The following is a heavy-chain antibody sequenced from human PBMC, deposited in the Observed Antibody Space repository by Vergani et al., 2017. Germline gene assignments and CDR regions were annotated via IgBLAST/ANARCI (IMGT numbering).Heavy chain of an antibody. D-gene: IGHD6-13*01. CDR3: ARLSEAAAGQDAFNI. V-gene: IGHV5-51*01. J-gene: IGHJ3*02. CDR1: GYSFTSYW. Sequence: EVQLVQSGAEVKKPGESLKISCKGSGYSFTSYWIGWVRQRPGKGLEWMGIIYPGDSATRYSPSFQGQVTISADKSISTAYLQWSSLKASDTAMYYCARLSEAAAGQDAFNIWGQGTMVTVSS. CDR2: IYPGDSAT.